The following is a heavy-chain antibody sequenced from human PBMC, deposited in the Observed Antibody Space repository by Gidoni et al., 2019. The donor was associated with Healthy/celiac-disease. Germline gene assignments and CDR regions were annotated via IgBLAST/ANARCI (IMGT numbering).Heavy chain of an antibody. V-gene: IGHV4-34*01. CDR3: ATYYYDSSGYYRGLDY. Sequence: QVQLQQWGAGLLKPSETLSLTCAVYGGSFSGYYWSWIRQPPGKGLEGIGEINHSGSTNYNPSLKSRVTISVDTSKNQFSLKLNSVTAADTAVYYCATYYYDSSGYYRGLDYWGQGTLVTVSS. CDR1: GGSFSGYY. D-gene: IGHD3-22*01. J-gene: IGHJ4*02. CDR2: INHSGST.